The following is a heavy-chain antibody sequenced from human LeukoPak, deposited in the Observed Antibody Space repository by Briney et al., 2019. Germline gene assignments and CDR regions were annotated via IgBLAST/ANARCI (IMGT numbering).Heavy chain of an antibody. CDR2: ISAYNGNT. D-gene: IGHD3-22*01. CDR1: GYTFTSYG. J-gene: IGHJ4*02. V-gene: IGHV1-18*01. CDR3: ARDSRIVVVQEEYYFDY. Sequence: ASVKVSCTASGYTFTSYGISWVRQAPGQGLEWMGWISAYNGNTNYAQKLQGRVTMTTDTSTSTAYMELRSLRSDDTAVYYCARDSRIVVVQEEYYFDYWGQGTLVTVSS.